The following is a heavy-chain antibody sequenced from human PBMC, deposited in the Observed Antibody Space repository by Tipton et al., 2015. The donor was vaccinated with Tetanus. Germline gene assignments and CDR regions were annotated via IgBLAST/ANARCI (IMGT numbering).Heavy chain of an antibody. D-gene: IGHD3-16*02. J-gene: IGHJ4*02. CDR2: IYESGDT. Sequence: TLSLTCTVSGDSISGGSYYWAWIRQPPGKGLEWIGSIYESGDTYYIPSLKSRVTISVDTSKNQFSLKLNSMTAADTAVYYCARVPLSLYYGLDYWGQGTRVTVSS. CDR1: GDSISGGSYY. CDR3: ARVPLSLYYGLDY. V-gene: IGHV4-39*07.